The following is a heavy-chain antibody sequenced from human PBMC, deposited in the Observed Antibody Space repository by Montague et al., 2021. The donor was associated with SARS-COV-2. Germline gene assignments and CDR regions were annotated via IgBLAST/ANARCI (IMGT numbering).Heavy chain of an antibody. CDR3: ARGPVGVAARLRYYFDQ. CDR1: GGSLSGDH. J-gene: IGHJ4*02. Sequence: SETLSLTCAVYGGSLSGDHWSWIRQPPGKGLEWIGEVNHSEHTXXXVSXXXRVTMSVDTSKSQFSLKVRSVTAADTAVYYCARGPVGVAARLRYYFDQWGQGTLVTVSS. V-gene: IGHV4-34*01. CDR2: VNHSEHT. D-gene: IGHD6-6*01.